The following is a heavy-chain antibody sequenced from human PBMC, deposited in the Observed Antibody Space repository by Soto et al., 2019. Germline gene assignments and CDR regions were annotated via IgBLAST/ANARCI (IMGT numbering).Heavy chain of an antibody. CDR3: AKHLGYDILTGYPYYFDY. Sequence: EVQLLESGGGLVQPGGSLRLSCAASGFTFSSVAMTWVRQAPGKGLEWVSSIRGSGGSAYFADSVKGRFLISRDNSKNTLYLQMNSLRGEDTAVYYCAKHLGYDILTGYPYYFDYWSQGTLVTVSS. J-gene: IGHJ4*02. CDR2: IRGSGGSA. D-gene: IGHD3-9*01. V-gene: IGHV3-23*01. CDR1: GFTFSSVA.